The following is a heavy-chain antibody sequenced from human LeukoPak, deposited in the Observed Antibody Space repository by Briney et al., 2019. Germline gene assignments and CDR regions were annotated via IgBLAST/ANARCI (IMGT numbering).Heavy chain of an antibody. V-gene: IGHV3-73*01. CDR2: IRSKANNYAT. CDR3: ARPGPSVDTAMVA. Sequence: GGSLRLSCAASGFTFSGSAMPWVRQASGKGLEWVGRIRSKANNYATAFAASVKGRFTISRDDSKNTAYLQMNSLKAEDTAVYYCARPGPSVDTAMVAWGQGTLVTVSS. J-gene: IGHJ5*02. CDR1: GFTFSGSA. D-gene: IGHD5-18*01.